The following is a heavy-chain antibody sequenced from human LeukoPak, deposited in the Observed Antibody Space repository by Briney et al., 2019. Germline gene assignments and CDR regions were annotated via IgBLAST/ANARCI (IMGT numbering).Heavy chain of an antibody. CDR1: GFTFSSYW. CDR2: ISGSGGST. CDR3: ARLSAEPDDYVFDY. Sequence: PGGSLRLSCAAAGFTFSSYWMSWVRQAPGKGLEWVSAISGSGGSTYYADSVKGRFTISRDNSKNTLYLQMNSLRAEDTALYHCARLSAEPDDYVFDYWGQGTLVTVSS. D-gene: IGHD4-17*01. V-gene: IGHV3-23*01. J-gene: IGHJ4*02.